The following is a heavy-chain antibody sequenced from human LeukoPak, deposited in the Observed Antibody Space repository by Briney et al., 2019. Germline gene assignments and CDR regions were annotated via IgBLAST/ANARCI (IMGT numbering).Heavy chain of an antibody. Sequence: GGSLRLSCVVSGFTFSSYGMHWVRQSPGKGLEWVAVIWFDGSNKYYADSVNGRLTISRDNSKNTLYLQMNSLRAEDTAVYYCARLAPELRNAFDIWGQGTMVTVSP. CDR3: ARLAPELRNAFDI. D-gene: IGHD1-14*01. V-gene: IGHV3-33*01. CDR1: GFTFSSYG. J-gene: IGHJ3*02. CDR2: IWFDGSNK.